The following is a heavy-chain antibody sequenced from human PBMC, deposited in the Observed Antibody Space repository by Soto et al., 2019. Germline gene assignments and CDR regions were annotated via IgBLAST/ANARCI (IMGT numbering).Heavy chain of an antibody. Sequence: ASVKVSCKASGYAFTGYYMHWVRQAPGQGLEWMGWINPNSGGTNYAQKFQGWVTMTRDTSISTAYMELSRLRSDDTAVYYCARGPPDILTGYTYYYYYGMDVWGQGTTVTVSS. J-gene: IGHJ6*02. CDR3: ARGPPDILTGYTYYYYYGMDV. CDR2: INPNSGGT. V-gene: IGHV1-2*04. D-gene: IGHD3-9*01. CDR1: GYAFTGYY.